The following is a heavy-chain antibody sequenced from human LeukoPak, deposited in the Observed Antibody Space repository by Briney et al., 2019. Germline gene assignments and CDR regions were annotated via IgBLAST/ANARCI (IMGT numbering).Heavy chain of an antibody. CDR2: INPNSGDT. Sequence: ASVKVSSKTSGYTFTANFMHWVRQAPGQGLEWMGWINPNSGDTNSAHKFQGRVTMTRDTSISTAYMELSGLTSDDTAIYYCARLYSQELDLLLLIGYYDYWGQGTLVTVSS. J-gene: IGHJ4*02. V-gene: IGHV1-2*07. CDR3: ARLYSQELDLLLLIGYYDY. D-gene: IGHD2-15*01. CDR1: GYTFTANF.